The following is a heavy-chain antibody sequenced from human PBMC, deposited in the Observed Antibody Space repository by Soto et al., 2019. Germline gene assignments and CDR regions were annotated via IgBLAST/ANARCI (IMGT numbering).Heavy chain of an antibody. Sequence: EAQLVESGGGLIQPGGSLRLSCAASGFTVSSNYMSWVRQAPGKGLEWVSVIYSDGTTYYADSVKGRFTISRDNSKNMLYLQMNSLRAEDTAVYYCARDRSGSSGYYGMDVWGQGTTVTVSS. CDR3: ARDRSGSSGYYGMDV. D-gene: IGHD3-10*01. CDR1: GFTVSSNY. J-gene: IGHJ6*02. V-gene: IGHV3-53*01. CDR2: IYSDGTT.